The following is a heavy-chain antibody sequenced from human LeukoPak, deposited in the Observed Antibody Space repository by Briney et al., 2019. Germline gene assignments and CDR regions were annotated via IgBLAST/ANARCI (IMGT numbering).Heavy chain of an antibody. V-gene: IGHV1-3*01. CDR2: INAGNGNT. CDR1: GYTFTSYA. Sequence: GASVKVSCKASGYTFTSYAMHWVRQAPGQRLEWMGWINAGNGNTKYSQKFQGRVTITRDTSASTAYMELSSLGSEDTAVYYCARVYSSGWYTENWFDPWGQGTLVTVSS. CDR3: ARVYSSGWYTENWFDP. D-gene: IGHD6-19*01. J-gene: IGHJ5*02.